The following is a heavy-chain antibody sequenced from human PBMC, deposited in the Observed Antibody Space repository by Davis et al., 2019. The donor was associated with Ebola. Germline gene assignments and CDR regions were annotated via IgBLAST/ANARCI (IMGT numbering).Heavy chain of an antibody. CDR1: GYTFTSYD. D-gene: IGHD5-12*01. Sequence: AASVKVSCKASGYTFTSYDINWVRQATGQGLEWMGWMNPNSGNTGYAQKFQGRITMTRNISISTAYMELSSLRSEDTAVYYCARGQANYYYYYGMDVWGQGTTVTVSS. CDR2: MNPNSGNT. J-gene: IGHJ6*02. V-gene: IGHV1-8*01. CDR3: ARGQANYYYYYGMDV.